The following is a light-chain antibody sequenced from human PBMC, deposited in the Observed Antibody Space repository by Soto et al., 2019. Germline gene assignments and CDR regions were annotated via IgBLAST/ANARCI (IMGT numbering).Light chain of an antibody. J-gene: IGLJ2*01. V-gene: IGLV2-14*01. CDR2: DVS. Sequence: QSALTQPASVSGSPGQSITIXCTGXSXXVGDYNYVSWYQQHTGKAPKLMIYDVSNRPSGVSNRFSGSKSGNTASLTISGLQAEDEADYYCSSYTSSSTLVVFGGGTKLTVL. CDR3: SSYTSSSTLVV. CDR1: SXXVGDYNY.